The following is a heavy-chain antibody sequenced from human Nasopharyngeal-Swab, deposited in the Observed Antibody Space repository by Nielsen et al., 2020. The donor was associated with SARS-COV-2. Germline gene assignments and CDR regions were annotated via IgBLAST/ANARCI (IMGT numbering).Heavy chain of an antibody. D-gene: IGHD3-3*01. V-gene: IGHV7-4-1*02. CDR3: ARGTTIFGVVIMGGDDY. CDR2: INTNTGNP. Sequence: WVRQAPGQGIEWMGWINTNTGNPTYAQGFTGRFVFSLDTSVSTAYLQISSLKAEDTAVYYCARGTTIFGVVIMGGDDYWGQGTLVTVSS. J-gene: IGHJ4*02.